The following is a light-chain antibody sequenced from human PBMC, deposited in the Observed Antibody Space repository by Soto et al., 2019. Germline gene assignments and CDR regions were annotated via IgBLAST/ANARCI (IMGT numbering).Light chain of an antibody. CDR1: QSISDN. CDR2: GAS. Sequence: IVMTQSPATLSVSPGERATLSCRASQSISDNLAWYLRTLGQAPRLLIYGASTRATGVPDRFSGSGSGTEFTLTISSLQSEDFAVYYCQQYKNWPLTFGGGTKVEIK. CDR3: QQYKNWPLT. V-gene: IGKV3-15*01. J-gene: IGKJ4*01.